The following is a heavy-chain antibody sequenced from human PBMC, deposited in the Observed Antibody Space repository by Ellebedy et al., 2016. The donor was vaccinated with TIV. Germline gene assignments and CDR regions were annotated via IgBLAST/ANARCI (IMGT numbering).Heavy chain of an antibody. Sequence: MPSETLSLTCAVYGGSFSGYYWTWIRQPPGKGLEWIGEINHSGSTNYNPSLKSRVTISVDTSKTQFSLKLSSVTAADTAVYYCARRIVGEAPSFDYWGQGTLVTVSS. CDR3: ARRIVGEAPSFDY. D-gene: IGHD1-26*01. J-gene: IGHJ4*02. V-gene: IGHV4-34*01. CDR2: INHSGST. CDR1: GGSFSGYY.